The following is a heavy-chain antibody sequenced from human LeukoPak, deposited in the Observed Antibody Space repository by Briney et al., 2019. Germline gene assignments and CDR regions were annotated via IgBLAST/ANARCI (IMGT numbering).Heavy chain of an antibody. Sequence: ASVKVSCKASGYTFTSYDINWVRQATGQGLEGMGWMNPNSGNTGYAQKFQGRVTMTRNTSISTAYMELSSLRSEDTAVYYCARGKRTIFGLGISYYFDYWGQGTLVTVSS. CDR3: ARGKRTIFGLGISYYFDY. V-gene: IGHV1-8*01. CDR1: GYTFTSYD. J-gene: IGHJ4*02. CDR2: MNPNSGNT. D-gene: IGHD3/OR15-3a*01.